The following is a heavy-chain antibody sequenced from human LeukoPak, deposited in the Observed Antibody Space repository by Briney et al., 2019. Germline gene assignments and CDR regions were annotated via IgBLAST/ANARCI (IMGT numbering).Heavy chain of an antibody. CDR2: ISSSGSTI. Sequence: GGSLRLSCAASGFTFSSYSMNWVRQAPGKGLEWVSYISSSGSTIYYADSVKGRFTISRDNAKNSLYLQMNSLRAEDTAVYYCAREPGIAAAGWSRYYMDVWGKGTTVTVSS. D-gene: IGHD6-13*01. V-gene: IGHV3-48*04. J-gene: IGHJ6*03. CDR1: GFTFSSYS. CDR3: AREPGIAAAGWSRYYMDV.